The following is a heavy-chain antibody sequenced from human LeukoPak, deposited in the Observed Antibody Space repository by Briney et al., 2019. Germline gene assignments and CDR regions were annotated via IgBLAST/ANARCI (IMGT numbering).Heavy chain of an antibody. V-gene: IGHV3-23*01. CDR2: INDSGGST. Sequence: GGSLRLSCAASGFTFSSYAMSWVRQLPGKGLEWLSYINDSGGSTYYADSVKGRFVISRDNSKNSLYLQINSLRAEDTAIYYCATYDYVWGRYRLAQSDYWGQGTLVTVPS. J-gene: IGHJ4*02. CDR1: GFTFSSYA. CDR3: ATYDYVWGRYRLAQSDY. D-gene: IGHD3-16*02.